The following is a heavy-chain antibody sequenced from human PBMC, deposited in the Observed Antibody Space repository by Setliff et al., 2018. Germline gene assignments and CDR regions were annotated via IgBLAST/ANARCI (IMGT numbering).Heavy chain of an antibody. CDR3: ARDLIRGAPNWFDP. J-gene: IGHJ5*02. CDR1: GFTFSNYE. Sequence: GGSLRLSCAASGFTFSNYEMNWVRQATGKGLGWVSYINSGGSLIYYADSVKGRFTISRDNAKSSLYLQMNSLRAEDTAVYYFARDLIRGAPNWFDPWGQGTLVTVSS. V-gene: IGHV3-48*03. D-gene: IGHD3-10*01. CDR2: INSGGSLI.